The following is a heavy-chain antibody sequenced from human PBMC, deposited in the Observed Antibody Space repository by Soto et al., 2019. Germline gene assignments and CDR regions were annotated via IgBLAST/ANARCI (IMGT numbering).Heavy chain of an antibody. Sequence: QVQLVESGGGVVQPGRSLRLSCAASGFTFSTYGMHWVRQAPGKGLEWVAVISYDETYEYHADSVKGRFTISRDNSKNTLYLQMNSLRPEDTAVYYCAKAAAREFDYWGQGTLVTVS. CDR1: GFTFSTYG. V-gene: IGHV3-30*18. CDR2: ISYDETYE. J-gene: IGHJ4*02. CDR3: AKAAAREFDY. D-gene: IGHD6-6*01.